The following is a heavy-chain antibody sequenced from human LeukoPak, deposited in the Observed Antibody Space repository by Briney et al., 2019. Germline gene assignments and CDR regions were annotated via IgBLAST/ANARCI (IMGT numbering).Heavy chain of an antibody. CDR1: GGSISSGSYY. CDR2: IYTSGGT. Sequence: SETLSLTCTVSGGSISSGSYYWNWIRQPAGKGLEWIGRIYTSGGTNYNPSLKSRVTISADTSKNQFSLKLSSVTAADTAVYYCARAKGGYPIDYWGQGTLVTVSS. D-gene: IGHD5-12*01. CDR3: ARAKGGYPIDY. V-gene: IGHV4-61*02. J-gene: IGHJ4*02.